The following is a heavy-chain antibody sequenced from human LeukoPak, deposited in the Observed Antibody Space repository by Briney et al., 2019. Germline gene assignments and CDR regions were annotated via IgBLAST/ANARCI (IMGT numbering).Heavy chain of an antibody. CDR3: ARDRIISGDYYDSSGYLE. CDR1: GYTFTSYG. V-gene: IGHV1-18*01. J-gene: IGHJ4*02. CDR2: ISAYNGNT. Sequence: ASVKVSCKASGYTFTSYGISWVRQAPGQGLEWMGWISAYNGNTNYAQKLQGRVTMTTDTSTSTAYIELRSLRSDDTAVYYCARDRIISGDYYDSSGYLEWGQGTLVTVSS. D-gene: IGHD3-22*01.